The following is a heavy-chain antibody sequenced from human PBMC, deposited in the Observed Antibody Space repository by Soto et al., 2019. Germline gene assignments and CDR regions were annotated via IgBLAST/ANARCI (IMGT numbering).Heavy chain of an antibody. J-gene: IGHJ4*02. Sequence: SETLSLTCTVSGDSIISNNWYWGLIRQPPGKGLEWIGSIYYSGSTYYNPSLKSRVTLSVDTSKNQFSLKLSSVTAADTAVYYCARNGTNYYDISGSKGYFDYWGQGTLVTVSS. CDR1: GDSIISNNWY. V-gene: IGHV4-39*01. CDR2: IYYSGST. D-gene: IGHD3-22*01. CDR3: ARNGTNYYDISGSKGYFDY.